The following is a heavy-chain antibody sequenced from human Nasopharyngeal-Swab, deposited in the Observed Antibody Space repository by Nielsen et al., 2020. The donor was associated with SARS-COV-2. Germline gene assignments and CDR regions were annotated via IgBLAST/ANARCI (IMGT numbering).Heavy chain of an antibody. CDR2: IIPIFGTA. J-gene: IGHJ6*02. CDR3: ARGGYCSSTSCYNPYYCGMDV. Sequence: SVQVSGKASGGSLSSYAIRWVRQAPAQGLEWMGGIIPIFGTANYAQKFQGRVTITADESTSKAYMELSSLRYEDTAVYYCARGGYCSSTSCYNPYYCGMDVWGQGTTVTVSS. CDR1: GGSLSSYA. D-gene: IGHD2-2*02. V-gene: IGHV1-69*13.